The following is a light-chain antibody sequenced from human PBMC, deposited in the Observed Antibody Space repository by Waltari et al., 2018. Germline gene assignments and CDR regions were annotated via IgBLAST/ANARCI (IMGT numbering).Light chain of an antibody. CDR2: GAS. Sequence: VILTQSPATLSLSPGERATISYRASKSVSSYLAWYQQKPGQAPRLLIYGASIRATDIPDSFSGSWSGTEFTLTISSLEPEDFAVYYCQKYSTSPLTFGGGTKVEIK. V-gene: IGKV3-20*01. CDR1: KSVSSY. J-gene: IGKJ4*01. CDR3: QKYSTSPLT.